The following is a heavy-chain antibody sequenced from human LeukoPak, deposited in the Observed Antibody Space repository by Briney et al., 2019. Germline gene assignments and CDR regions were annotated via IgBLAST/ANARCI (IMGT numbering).Heavy chain of an antibody. Sequence: SGPTLVNPTQTLTLTCTFSGFSLSTSGVGVGWIRQPPGKALEWLALIYWNDDKRYSPSLKSRLTITKDTSKNQVVLTTTNMDPVDTATYYCARRYCSSTSCSYYFDYWGQGTLVTVSS. J-gene: IGHJ4*02. CDR2: IYWNDDK. V-gene: IGHV2-5*01. D-gene: IGHD2-2*01. CDR3: ARRYCSSTSCSYYFDY. CDR1: GFSLSTSGVG.